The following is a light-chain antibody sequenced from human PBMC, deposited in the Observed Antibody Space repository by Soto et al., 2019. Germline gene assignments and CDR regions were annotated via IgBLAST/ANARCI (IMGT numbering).Light chain of an antibody. CDR1: SSNIGAGYD. CDR3: QSYDSSLSVLYV. Sequence: VVTQPPSVSGAPGQRVTISCTGSSSNIGAGYDVHWYQQLPGTAPKLLIYANRNRPSGVPDRFSGSTSGTSASLAITGLQVEDEADYYCQSYDSSLSVLYVFGTGTKLTVL. V-gene: IGLV1-40*01. CDR2: ANR. J-gene: IGLJ1*01.